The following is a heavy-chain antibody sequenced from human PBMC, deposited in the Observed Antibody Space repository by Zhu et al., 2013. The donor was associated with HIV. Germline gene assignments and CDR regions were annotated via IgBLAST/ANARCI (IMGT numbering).Heavy chain of an antibody. CDR2: ISSASSYL. V-gene: IGHV3-21*04. J-gene: IGHJ4*02. CDR1: GFTLSSYS. Sequence: VQLLESGGGLVQPGGSLRLSCAASGFTLSSYSMSWVRQAPGKGLEWVSSISSASSYLYYADSVKGRFTISRDNSKNTLYLQMNSLRAEDTAVYYCARRASGGGVDYWGQGTLVTVSS. D-gene: IGHD3-16*01. CDR3: ARRASGGGVDY.